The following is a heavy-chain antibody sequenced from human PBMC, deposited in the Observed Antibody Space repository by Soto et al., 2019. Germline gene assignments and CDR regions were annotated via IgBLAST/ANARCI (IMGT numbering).Heavy chain of an antibody. CDR1: GYTFSNYG. Sequence: QVQLVQSGAEVKKPGASVKVSCKASGYTFSNYGFSWVRQAPGQGLEWMGWISGYNGNTNYAERLQGRVTITADESTSTAYMELSSLRSEDTAVYYCARGNHRWLQLWYFDLWGRGTLVTVSS. D-gene: IGHD5-12*01. J-gene: IGHJ2*01. CDR3: ARGNHRWLQLWYFDL. CDR2: ISGYNGNT. V-gene: IGHV1-18*01.